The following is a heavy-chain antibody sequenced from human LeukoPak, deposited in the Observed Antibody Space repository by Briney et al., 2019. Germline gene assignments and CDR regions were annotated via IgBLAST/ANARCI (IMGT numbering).Heavy chain of an antibody. Sequence: GGSLRLSCAASGFTFSDYYMSWIRQAPGKGLEWVSYISRRSSTIYYADSVKGRFTISRDNAKNSLYLQMNSLRAEDTAVYYCAKDTHYKFRGAAFDIWGQGTMVTVSS. CDR2: ISRRSSTI. V-gene: IGHV3-11*01. J-gene: IGHJ3*02. CDR3: AKDTHYKFRGAAFDI. CDR1: GFTFSDYY. D-gene: IGHD4-11*01.